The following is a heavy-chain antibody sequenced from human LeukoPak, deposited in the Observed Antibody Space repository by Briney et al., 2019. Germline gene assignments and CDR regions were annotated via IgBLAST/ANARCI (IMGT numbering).Heavy chain of an antibody. CDR1: GYTFTSYG. Sequence: ASVKGSCKASGYTFTSYGISWVRQAPGQGLEWMGWISAYNGNTNYAQKLQGRVTMTTDTSTSTAYMELRSLRSDDTAVYYCARDYKDGSGSSRFDYWGQGTLVTVSS. CDR3: ARDYKDGSGSSRFDY. CDR2: ISAYNGNT. D-gene: IGHD3-10*01. V-gene: IGHV1-18*01. J-gene: IGHJ4*02.